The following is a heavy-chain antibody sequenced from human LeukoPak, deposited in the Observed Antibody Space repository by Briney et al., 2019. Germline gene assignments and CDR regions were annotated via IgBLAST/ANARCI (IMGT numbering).Heavy chain of an antibody. CDR3: AKFDPLGYCSGGSCSDY. D-gene: IGHD2-15*01. CDR2: ISGSGGST. J-gene: IGHJ4*02. CDR1: GFTFSSYA. Sequence: GGSLRLSCAASGFTFSSYAMSWVRQAPGKGLEWVSAISGSGGSTYYADSVKGRFTISRDNSKNTLYLQMNSLRAEDTAVYYCAKFDPLGYCSGGSCSDYWGQGTLVTVSS. V-gene: IGHV3-23*01.